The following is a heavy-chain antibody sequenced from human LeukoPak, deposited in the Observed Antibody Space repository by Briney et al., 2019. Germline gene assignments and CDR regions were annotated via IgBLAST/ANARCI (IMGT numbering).Heavy chain of an antibody. J-gene: IGHJ5*02. CDR2: IGTAGDT. Sequence: GRSLRLSCAASGFTFSSYGMHWVRQATGKGLEWVSAIGTAGDTYYPGSVKGRFTISRENAKNSLYLQMNSLRAGDTAVYYCARMVRGVTTNWFDPWGQGTLVTVSS. CDR1: GFTFSSYG. V-gene: IGHV3-13*01. CDR3: ARMVRGVTTNWFDP. D-gene: IGHD3-10*01.